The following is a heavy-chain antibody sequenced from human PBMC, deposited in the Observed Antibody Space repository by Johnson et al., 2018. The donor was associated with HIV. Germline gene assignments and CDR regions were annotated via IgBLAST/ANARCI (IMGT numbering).Heavy chain of an antibody. CDR3: ARDRDLGRAFDI. D-gene: IGHD1-26*01. Sequence: VQLVESGGGVVQPGGSLRLSCAASGFSFSTYDVHWVRQAPGKGLEWVSGINWNGGSTGYADSVKGRFTISRDNAKNSLYLQMNSLRAEDTALYYCARDRDLGRAFDIWGQGTMVTVSS. V-gene: IGHV3-20*04. CDR1: GFSFSTYD. J-gene: IGHJ3*02. CDR2: INWNGGST.